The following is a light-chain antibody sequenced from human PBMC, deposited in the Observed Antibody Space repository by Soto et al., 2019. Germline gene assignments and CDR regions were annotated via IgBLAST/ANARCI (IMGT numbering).Light chain of an antibody. CDR3: QQYANSPLT. CDR1: QSVRSTY. V-gene: IGKV3-20*01. CDR2: GAS. Sequence: EIVLTQSPGTLSLSPGERATRSCRASQSVRSTYLAWYQQKPGQAPRLLIYGASSRATGIPDRFSGSGSGTDFTLTISRLEPEDFAVYYCQQYANSPLTFGGGTKVEIK. J-gene: IGKJ4*01.